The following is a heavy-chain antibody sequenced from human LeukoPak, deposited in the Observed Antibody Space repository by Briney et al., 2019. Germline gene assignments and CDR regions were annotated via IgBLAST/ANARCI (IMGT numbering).Heavy chain of an antibody. CDR2: IIPIFGTA. CDR1: GGTFSSYA. D-gene: IGHD5-24*01. J-gene: IGHJ4*02. V-gene: IGHV1-69*13. Sequence: GASVKVSCKASGGTFSSYAISWVRQAPGQGLEWMGGIIPIFGTANYAQKFQGRVTITADESTSTAYMELSSLRSDDTAVYYCARDSEMATMMVDFDYWGQGTLVTVSS. CDR3: ARDSEMATMMVDFDY.